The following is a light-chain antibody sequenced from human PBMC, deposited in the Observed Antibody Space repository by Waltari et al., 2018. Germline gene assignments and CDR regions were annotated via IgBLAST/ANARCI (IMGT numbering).Light chain of an antibody. J-gene: IGLJ3*02. CDR2: EVN. V-gene: IGLV2-8*01. Sequence: SALTQPPSASGSPGQSVTISCTGTSSDVGYYNYVSWYQQYPGKAPKLIIFEVNKRPSGVPVRFSGSKSGDTASLTVSGLQADDEADYYCCSFVGDNYWVLGGGTKLTVV. CDR1: SSDVGYYNY. CDR3: CSFVGDNYWV.